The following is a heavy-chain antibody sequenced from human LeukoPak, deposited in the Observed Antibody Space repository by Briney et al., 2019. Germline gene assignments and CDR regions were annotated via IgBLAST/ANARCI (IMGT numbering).Heavy chain of an antibody. CDR1: GFTFSSYW. CDR3: ARVARAEDYFDY. CDR2: INSDGSST. J-gene: IGHJ4*02. V-gene: IGHV3-74*01. Sequence: GSLRLSCAASGFTFSSYWMHWVRQARGKGLVWVSRINSDGSSTSYADSVKGRFTISRDNAKNTLYLQMNSLRAEDTAVYYCARVARAEDYFDYWGQGTLVTVSS.